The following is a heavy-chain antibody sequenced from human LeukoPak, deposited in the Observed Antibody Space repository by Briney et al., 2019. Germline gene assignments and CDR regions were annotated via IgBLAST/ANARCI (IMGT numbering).Heavy chain of an antibody. Sequence: GGSLRLSCAASGFTFSSYGFHWVRQAPGKGLEWVAVISYDGSNKYYADSVKGRFIISRDNSKSTVYLQMNSLRAEDTAVYYCARGSSHLDYWGRGTLVTVSS. CDR2: ISYDGSNK. V-gene: IGHV3-30*03. CDR3: ARGSSHLDY. CDR1: GFTFSSYG. J-gene: IGHJ4*02. D-gene: IGHD6-13*01.